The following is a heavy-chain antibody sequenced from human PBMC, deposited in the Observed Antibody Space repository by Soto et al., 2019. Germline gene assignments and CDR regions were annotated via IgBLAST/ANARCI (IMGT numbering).Heavy chain of an antibody. J-gene: IGHJ3*02. V-gene: IGHV4-31*03. CDR3: ASGRYIVVVPAAPRIDASDI. CDR2: IYYSGST. D-gene: IGHD2-2*01. CDR1: GGSISSGGYY. Sequence: PSETLSLTCTVSGGSISSGGYYWSWIRQHPGKGLEWIGYIYYSGSTYYNPSLKSRVTISVDTSKNQFSLKLSSVTAADTAVYYCASGRYIVVVPAAPRIDASDIWGQRDNGHR.